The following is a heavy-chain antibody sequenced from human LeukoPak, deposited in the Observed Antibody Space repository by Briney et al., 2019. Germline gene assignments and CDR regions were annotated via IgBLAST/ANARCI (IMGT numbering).Heavy chain of an antibody. CDR2: IYYSGST. D-gene: IGHD1-26*01. Sequence: PSQTLSLTCTVSGGSITRSGYSYWTWIRQHPGKGLEWIGYIYYSGSTNYNPSLKSRVTISVDTSKNQFSLKLSSVTAADTAVYYCARHGRFYSGSDPLDYWGQGTLVTVSS. CDR3: ARHGRFYSGSDPLDY. V-gene: IGHV4-30-4*08. J-gene: IGHJ4*02. CDR1: GGSITRSGYSY.